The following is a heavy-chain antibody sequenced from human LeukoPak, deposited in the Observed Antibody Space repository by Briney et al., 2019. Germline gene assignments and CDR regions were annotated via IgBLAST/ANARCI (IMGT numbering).Heavy chain of an antibody. CDR1: GFTVSSNY. CDR3: ARDRVIAVAGIYYFDY. J-gene: IGHJ4*02. CDR2: IYTGGSR. D-gene: IGHD6-19*01. Sequence: GGSLRLSCAASGFTVSSNYMTWVRQAPGKGLEWVSFIYTGGSRYYADAVQDRFSISRDSSKNTLYLQMNSLRAEDTAVYYCARDRVIAVAGIYYFDYWGQGTLVTVSS. V-gene: IGHV3-66*01.